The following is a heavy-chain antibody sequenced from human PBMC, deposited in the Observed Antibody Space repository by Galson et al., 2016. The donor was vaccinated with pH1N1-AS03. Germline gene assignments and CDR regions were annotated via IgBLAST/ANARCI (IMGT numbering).Heavy chain of an antibody. V-gene: IGHV3-7*03. CDR1: GLTFSDYW. D-gene: IGHD1-26*01. CDR3: AVDAYSRATY. J-gene: IGHJ4*02. Sequence: SLRLSCAASGLTFSDYWMSWVRQAPGKGLEWVAYIKQDGSDTNYVDSVRDRFTISRDNVNNLLYLQMNSLRVEDTAVYYCAVDAYSRATYWGQGALVTVSS. CDR2: IKQDGSDT.